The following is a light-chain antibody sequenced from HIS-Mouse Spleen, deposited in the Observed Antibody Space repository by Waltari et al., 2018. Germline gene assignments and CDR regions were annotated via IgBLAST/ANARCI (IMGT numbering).Light chain of an antibody. J-gene: IGLJ2*01. Sequence: SYVLTQPPSVSVAPGKTARITCGGNNIGSKSVHWYQQKPGQAPVLVVYDDSDRRSGIPERFSGSDSGNTATLTSSRVEAGDEDDYYCQVWDSSSDHVVFGGGTKLTVL. V-gene: IGLV3-21*03. CDR2: DDS. CDR3: QVWDSSSDHVV. CDR1: NIGSKS.